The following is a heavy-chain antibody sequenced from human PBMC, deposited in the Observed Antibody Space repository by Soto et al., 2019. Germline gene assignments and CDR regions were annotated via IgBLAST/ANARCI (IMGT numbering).Heavy chain of an antibody. CDR3: ARAHDTPYYYDSSGYNGDY. Sequence: GGSLRLSCAASGFTFSSYSMNWVRQAPGKGLEWVSSISSSSSYIYYADSVKGRFTISRDNAKNSLYLQMNSLRAEDTAVYYCARAHDTPYYYDSSGYNGDYWGQGTLVTVSS. D-gene: IGHD3-22*01. CDR1: GFTFSSYS. V-gene: IGHV3-21*01. J-gene: IGHJ4*02. CDR2: ISSSSSYI.